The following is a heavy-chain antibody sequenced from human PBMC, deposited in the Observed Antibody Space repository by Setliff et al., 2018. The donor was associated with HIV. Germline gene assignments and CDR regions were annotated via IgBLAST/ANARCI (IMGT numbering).Heavy chain of an antibody. J-gene: IGHJ4*02. D-gene: IGHD3-10*01. CDR2: IYYSGST. Sequence: PSETLSLTCAVSGYSISSGYYWGWIRQPPGKGLEWIGNIYYSGSTYYNPSLKRRVTISLDTSKNQFSLKLSSVTAADTAVDYCARVQRVGSVEGYFDYWGQGTLVTVSS. CDR3: ARVQRVGSVEGYFDY. V-gene: IGHV4-38-2*01. CDR1: GYSISSGYY.